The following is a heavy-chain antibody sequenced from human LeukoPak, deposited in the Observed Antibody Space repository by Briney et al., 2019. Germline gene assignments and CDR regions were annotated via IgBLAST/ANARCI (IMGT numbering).Heavy chain of an antibody. CDR3: ARAGFALAPHRGTPFDY. CDR1: GGSFSGYY. CDR2: INHSGST. Sequence: PSETLSLTCAVYGGSFSGYYWSWIRQPPGKGLEWIGEINHSGSTNYNPSLKSRVTISVDTSKNQFSLKLSSVTAADTAVYYCARAGFALAPHRGTPFDYWGQGTLVTVSS. D-gene: IGHD6-6*01. J-gene: IGHJ4*02. V-gene: IGHV4-34*01.